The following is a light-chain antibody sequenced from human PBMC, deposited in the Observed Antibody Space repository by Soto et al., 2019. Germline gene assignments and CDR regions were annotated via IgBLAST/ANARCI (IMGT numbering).Light chain of an antibody. Sequence: YELTQPPSVSVAPGQTAIITCGGSNIGGKHVHWYQQKPGQAPILVIYDDSDRPSGIPERFSGSNSGNTASLTITRVEAGDEADYYCQVWDSTSDHPYVFATGTKVTVL. CDR1: NIGGKH. CDR3: QVWDSTSDHPYV. J-gene: IGLJ1*01. CDR2: DDS. V-gene: IGLV3-21*02.